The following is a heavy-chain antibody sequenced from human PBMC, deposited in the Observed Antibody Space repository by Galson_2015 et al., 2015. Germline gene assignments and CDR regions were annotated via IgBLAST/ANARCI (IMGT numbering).Heavy chain of an antibody. CDR3: ARDGVGDYGVFDI. CDR1: GYTFSNYG. Sequence: SVKVSCKASGYTFSNYGISWVRQAPGQGLEWMGWITTYNGDTKYAQKLQGRVTMTTDTSTSTAYMELRSLRSDDTAVYYCARDGVGDYGVFDIWGQGTMATVSS. V-gene: IGHV1-18*01. D-gene: IGHD4-17*01. CDR2: ITTYNGDT. J-gene: IGHJ3*02.